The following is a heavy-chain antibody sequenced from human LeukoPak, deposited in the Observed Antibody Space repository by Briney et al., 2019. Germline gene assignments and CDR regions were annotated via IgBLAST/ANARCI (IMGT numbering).Heavy chain of an antibody. J-gene: IGHJ4*02. V-gene: IGHV3-30*01. Sequence: GGSLRLSCAASGFTFSSYAIHWVRQAPGKGLEWVAVISYDGSNKYYADSVKGRFTISRDNSKNTLYLQMNSLRAEDTAVYYCARDEVGYCSGGSCYSAFDYWGQGTLVTVSS. CDR1: GFTFSSYA. CDR2: ISYDGSNK. CDR3: ARDEVGYCSGGSCYSAFDY. D-gene: IGHD2-15*01.